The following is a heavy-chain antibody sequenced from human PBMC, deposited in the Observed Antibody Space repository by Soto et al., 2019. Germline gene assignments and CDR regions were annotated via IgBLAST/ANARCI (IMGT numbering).Heavy chain of an antibody. D-gene: IGHD3-22*01. CDR1: GDSVSSNSAA. CDR3: ARDRSYDSSGYYYRYAFDI. J-gene: IGHJ3*02. CDR2: TYYRSKWYN. Sequence: SQTLSLTCAISGDSVSSNSAAWNWIRQSPSRGLEWLGRTYYRSKWYNDYAVSVKSRITINPDTSKNQFSLQLNSVTPEDTAVYYCARDRSYDSSGYYYRYAFDIWGQGTMVTVSS. V-gene: IGHV6-1*01.